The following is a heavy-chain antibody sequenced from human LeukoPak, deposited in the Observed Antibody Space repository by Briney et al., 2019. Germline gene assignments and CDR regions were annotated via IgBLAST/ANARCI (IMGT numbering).Heavy chain of an antibody. CDR2: INWNGGST. V-gene: IGHV3-20*04. J-gene: IGHJ3*02. CDR1: GFTFSDYY. Sequence: GGSLRLSCAASGFTFSDYYMSWIRQAPGKGLEWVSGINWNGGSTGYADSVKGRFTISRDNAKNSLYLQMNSLRAEDTALYYCARDQGGGAFDIWGQGTMVTVSS. CDR3: ARDQGGGAFDI. D-gene: IGHD3-16*01.